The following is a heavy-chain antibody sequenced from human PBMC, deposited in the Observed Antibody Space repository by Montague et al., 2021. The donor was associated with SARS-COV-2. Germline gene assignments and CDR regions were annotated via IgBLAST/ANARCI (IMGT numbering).Heavy chain of an antibody. CDR3: ARGHLSVSMIVVVFTSASYYFDY. CDR2: IRQSGRT. V-gene: IGHV4-34*01. D-gene: IGHD3-22*01. CDR1: GGSFGDDH. J-gene: IGHJ4*02. Sequence: SDTLSLTCAVYGGSFGDDHWSWIRQPPGKGLEWIGNIRQSGRTNXXPSLKSRVTISVDTSKNQFSLKLTSVTAADTGLYFCARGHLSVSMIVVVFTSASYYFDYWGQGAQVTVSS.